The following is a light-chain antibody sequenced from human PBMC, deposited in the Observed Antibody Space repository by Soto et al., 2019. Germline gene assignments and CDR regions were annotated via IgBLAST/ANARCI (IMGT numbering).Light chain of an antibody. V-gene: IGLV2-14*01. CDR1: SSDVGSYDY. CDR2: EVS. CDR3: SSYTSSGTYV. J-gene: IGLJ1*01. Sequence: QSALTQPASVSGSPGQSITISCTGTSSDVGSYDYVSWYQQHPGKAPKLMIYEVSNRPSGVSNRFSGSKSGNTASLTISGFQAEDEADYYCSSYTSSGTYVFGAGTKLTVL.